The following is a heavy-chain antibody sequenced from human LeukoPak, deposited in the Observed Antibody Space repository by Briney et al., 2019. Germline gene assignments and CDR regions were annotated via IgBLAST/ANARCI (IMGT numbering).Heavy chain of an antibody. V-gene: IGHV3-21*01. Sequence: GGSLRLSCAASGFTFSSYSMKWVRQAPGKGLEWVSSISSSSSYIYYADSVKGRFTISRDNAKNSLYLQMNSLRAEDTAVYYCARDNHSGWYPTGGRDFDYWGQGTLVTVSS. D-gene: IGHD6-19*01. J-gene: IGHJ4*02. CDR1: GFTFSSYS. CDR2: ISSSSSYI. CDR3: ARDNHSGWYPTGGRDFDY.